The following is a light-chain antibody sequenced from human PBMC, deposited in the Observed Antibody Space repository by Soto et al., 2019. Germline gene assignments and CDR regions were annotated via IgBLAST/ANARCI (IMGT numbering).Light chain of an antibody. V-gene: IGKV3-20*01. CDR1: QSVSSSY. CDR3: QQYGSLWT. J-gene: IGKJ1*01. CDR2: GAS. Sequence: EIVLTQSPGTLSLSPGERATLSCRASQSVSSSYLALYQQKPGRAPRLLIDGASSRATGIPDRFSGSGSGTDFTLTISRLEPEDFAVYYCQQYGSLWTFGQGTKVDIK.